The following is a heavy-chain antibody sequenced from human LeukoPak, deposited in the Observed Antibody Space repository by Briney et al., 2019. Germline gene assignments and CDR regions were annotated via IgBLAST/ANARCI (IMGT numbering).Heavy chain of an antibody. V-gene: IGHV3-21*01. Sequence: GQSLRLSCAASGFTFSSYSMNWVRQAPGKGLEWVSYIIGSSSHMYYADSVKGRFTISRDNAKNSLYLQMNSLRAEDTAVYYCTRDQMNYWGQGTLVTVSS. D-gene: IGHD5-24*01. CDR1: GFTFSSYS. J-gene: IGHJ4*02. CDR2: IIGSSSHM. CDR3: TRDQMNY.